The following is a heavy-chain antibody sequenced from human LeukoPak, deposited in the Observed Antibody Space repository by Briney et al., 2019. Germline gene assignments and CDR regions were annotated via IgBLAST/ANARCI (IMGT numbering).Heavy chain of an antibody. CDR1: GGSISSGGYY. CDR3: ARDLLGRLAFDI. CDR2: TYHSGST. D-gene: IGHD7-27*01. Sequence: SETLSLTCTVSGGSISSGGYYWSWIRQPPGKGLEWIGYTYHSGSTYYNPSLKSRVTISVDRSKNQFSLKLSSVTAADTAVYYCARDLLGRLAFDIWGQGTMVTVSS. J-gene: IGHJ3*02. V-gene: IGHV4-30-2*01.